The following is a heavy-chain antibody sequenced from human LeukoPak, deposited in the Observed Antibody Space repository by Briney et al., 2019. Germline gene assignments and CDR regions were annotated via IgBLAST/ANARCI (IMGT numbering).Heavy chain of an antibody. CDR2: LYSDGNT. Sequence: GGSLRLSCAASGFTVITNDMTWVRQGPGKGLEWVSVLYSDGNTKYADSVQGRFTISRDNSKNTLYLEMNSLSPDDTAVYYCARGVEPLAANTLAYWGQGTLVTVSS. CDR1: GFTVITND. CDR3: ARGVEPLAANTLAY. D-gene: IGHD1-14*01. V-gene: IGHV3-53*01. J-gene: IGHJ4*02.